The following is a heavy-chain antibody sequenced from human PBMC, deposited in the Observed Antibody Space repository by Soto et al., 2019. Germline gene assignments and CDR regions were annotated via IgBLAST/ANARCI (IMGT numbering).Heavy chain of an antibody. CDR3: AREQIAVAGSYYYYYGMDV. J-gene: IGHJ6*02. V-gene: IGHV1-2*04. CDR1: GYTFTSYA. CDR2: INPNSGGT. Sequence: ASVKVSCKASGYTFTSYAMHWVRQAPGQRLEWMGWINPNSGGTNYAQKFQGWVTMTRDTSISTAYMELSRLRSDDTAVYYCAREQIAVAGSYYYYYGMDVWGQGTTVTVSS. D-gene: IGHD6-19*01.